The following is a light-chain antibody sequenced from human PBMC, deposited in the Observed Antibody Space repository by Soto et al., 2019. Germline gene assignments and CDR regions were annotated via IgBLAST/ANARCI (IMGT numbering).Light chain of an antibody. J-gene: IGKJ3*01. CDR3: QQLNSYPLT. CDR1: QGISSY. Sequence: DIQLTQSPSFLSASVGDRVTITCRASQGISSYLAWYQQKPGKAPKLLIYAASTLQSGVPSRFSGSGSGTEFNLTSSSLQPEDFATYYCQQLNSYPLTFGPGTKGDIK. CDR2: AAS. V-gene: IGKV1-9*01.